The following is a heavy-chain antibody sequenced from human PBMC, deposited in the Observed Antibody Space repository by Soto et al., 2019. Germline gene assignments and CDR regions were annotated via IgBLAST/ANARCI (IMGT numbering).Heavy chain of an antibody. CDR3: ARETRPLTRGVKHYYYYYGMDV. CDR2: IIPIFGTA. J-gene: IGHJ6*02. D-gene: IGHD2-21*01. CDR1: GGTFSSYA. Sequence: SVKVSCKASGGTFSSYAISWVRQAPGQGLEWMGGIIPIFGTANYAQKFQGRVTITADESTSTAYMELSSLRSEDTAVYYCARETRPLTRGVKHYYYYYGMDVCGQGTTVTVSS. V-gene: IGHV1-69*13.